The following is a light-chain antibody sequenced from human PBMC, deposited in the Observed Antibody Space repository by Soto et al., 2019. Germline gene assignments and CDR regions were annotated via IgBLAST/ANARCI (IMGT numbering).Light chain of an antibody. CDR2: GDS. J-gene: IGLJ3*02. CDR1: SSNIGDNT. CDR3: ATWDDSRNGHV. Sequence: QSVLTQPPSASGTPGQWVTISCSGSSSNIGDNTVNWYQQLPGTDPHHLIYGDSHRPSGIPDRVSGSKSCTSASLAISGLQSEDEADYYCATWDDSRNGHVFGAGTKLTVL. V-gene: IGLV1-44*01.